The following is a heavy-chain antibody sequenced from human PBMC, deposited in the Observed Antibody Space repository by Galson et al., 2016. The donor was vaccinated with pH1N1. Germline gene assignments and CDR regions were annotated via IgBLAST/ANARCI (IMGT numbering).Heavy chain of an antibody. CDR3: ARHTRWGSSSSFDY. CDR1: GGSISRSSYY. J-gene: IGHJ4*02. Sequence: SETLSLTCTVSGGSISRSSYYWDWIRQPPGKGLEWIGSIYYSGSTYYNPSLKSRVTISVDTSKNQFSLRLTSVTAADTAVYYCARHTRWGSSSSFDYWGQGALVTVSS. D-gene: IGHD6-13*01. CDR2: IYYSGST. V-gene: IGHV4-39*01.